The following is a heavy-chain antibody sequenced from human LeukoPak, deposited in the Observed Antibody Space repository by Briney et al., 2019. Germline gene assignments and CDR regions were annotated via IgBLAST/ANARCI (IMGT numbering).Heavy chain of an antibody. J-gene: IGHJ4*02. V-gene: IGHV1-2*02. D-gene: IGHD2-8*01. CDR1: GYTFTGYY. CDR2: INPNSGGT. CDR3: ARVSIVLMVYEGFDY. Sequence: ASVKVSCKASGYTFTGYYMHWVRQAPGQGLEWLGWINPNSGGTNYAQKFQGRVTMTRDTSISTAYMELSRLRSDDTAVYYCARVSIVLMVYEGFDYWGQGTLVTVSS.